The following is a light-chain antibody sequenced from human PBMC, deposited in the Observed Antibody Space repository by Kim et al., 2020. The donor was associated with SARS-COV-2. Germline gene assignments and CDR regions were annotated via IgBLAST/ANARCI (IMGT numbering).Light chain of an antibody. J-gene: IGKJ1*01. Sequence: EIVLTQSPGTLSLSPGERATLSCRASQSISSNSLAWYQQKPGQAPRLLIYGASSRATGIPDRFSGSGSGTDFTLTISSLEPEDFAVYYCQYYGSSPQTFGQGTKVDIK. CDR3: QYYGSSPQT. CDR2: GAS. CDR1: QSISSNS. V-gene: IGKV3-20*01.